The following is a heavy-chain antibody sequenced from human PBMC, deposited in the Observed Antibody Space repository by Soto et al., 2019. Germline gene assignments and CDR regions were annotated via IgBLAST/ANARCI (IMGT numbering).Heavy chain of an antibody. Sequence: SLRLSCATSGFSFSPSGMHWVRQAPGKGLEWVGVIWNDGSTTKFADFVKGRFTVSRDKSKNTLYLQVNSLRAEDTAVYYCARDKITGILDYWGQGTLVTVSS. CDR3: ARDKITGILDY. CDR2: IWNDGSTT. D-gene: IGHD1-20*01. CDR1: GFSFSPSG. J-gene: IGHJ4*02. V-gene: IGHV3-33*01.